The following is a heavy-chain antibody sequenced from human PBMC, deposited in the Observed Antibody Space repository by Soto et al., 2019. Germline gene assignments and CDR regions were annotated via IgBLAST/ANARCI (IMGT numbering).Heavy chain of an antibody. V-gene: IGHV3-74*01. D-gene: IGHD3-22*01. Sequence: GGSLRLSCTASGFTFSSYWMHWVRQAPGKGLVWVSRINSDGSSTSYADSVKGRFTISRDNAKNTLYLQMNSLRAEDTAVYYCARVYYDSSGYYSDAFDIWGQGTMVTVSS. CDR3: ARVYYDSSGYYSDAFDI. CDR1: GFTFSSYW. CDR2: INSDGSST. J-gene: IGHJ3*02.